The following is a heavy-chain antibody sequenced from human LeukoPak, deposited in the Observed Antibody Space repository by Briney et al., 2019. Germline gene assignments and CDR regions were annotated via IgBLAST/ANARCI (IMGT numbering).Heavy chain of an antibody. D-gene: IGHD2-21*01. Sequence: SETLSLTCAVYGGSFSGYYWSWLRQPPGKGLEWIGEINHSGSTNYNPSLKSGGTISVDTSKNQYSLKLSSVTAADTAVYYCARGVVIAPQTFDYWGQGTLVTVSS. CDR1: GGSFSGYY. V-gene: IGHV4-34*01. CDR2: INHSGST. J-gene: IGHJ4*02. CDR3: ARGVVIAPQTFDY.